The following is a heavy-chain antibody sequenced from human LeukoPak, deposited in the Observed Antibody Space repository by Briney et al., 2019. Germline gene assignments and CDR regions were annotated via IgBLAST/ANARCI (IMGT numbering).Heavy chain of an antibody. J-gene: IGHJ4*02. CDR1: GFTFSSYA. Sequence: GGSLRLSCAASGFTFSSYAMSWVRQAPGKGLEWVSCIDGGGGGTYYADSVKGRFTISRDNSKNTLYLQMNSLRAEDTAIYYCARDAGGAWPFDYWGQGTRVIVSS. V-gene: IGHV3-23*01. D-gene: IGHD4-17*01. CDR2: IDGGGGGT. CDR3: ARDAGGAWPFDY.